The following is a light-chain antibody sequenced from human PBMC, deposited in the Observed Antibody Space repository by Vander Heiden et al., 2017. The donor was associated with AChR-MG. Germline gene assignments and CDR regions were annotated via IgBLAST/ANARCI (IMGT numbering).Light chain of an antibody. CDR2: GNN. Sequence: QSVLPPPPPASGTPGPRVTISCSGSSSNIGSIYVYWYQQLPGTAPKLLIYGNNQRPSGVPDRFSGSKSGTSASLAISGLRSENEAEYDCAAWDDSLSGVVFGGGTKLTVL. J-gene: IGLJ2*01. CDR3: AAWDDSLSGVV. V-gene: IGLV1-47*01. CDR1: SSNIGSIY.